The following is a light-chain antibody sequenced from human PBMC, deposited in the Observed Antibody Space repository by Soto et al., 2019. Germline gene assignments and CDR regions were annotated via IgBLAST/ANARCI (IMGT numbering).Light chain of an antibody. J-gene: IGKJ4*01. Sequence: DIQMTQSPSSVSASIGDRVTITCRASQGIRSYLAWYQQTPGKAPKLLIYPASSLRSGAPSRFSGSGSGTDFTLTISSLEAEDFAIYYCQQADSFPLTVGGGTKVDIK. CDR1: QGIRSY. CDR3: QQADSFPLT. V-gene: IGKV1-12*01. CDR2: PAS.